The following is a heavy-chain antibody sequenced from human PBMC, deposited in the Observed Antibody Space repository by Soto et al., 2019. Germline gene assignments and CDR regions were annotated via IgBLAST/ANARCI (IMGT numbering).Heavy chain of an antibody. D-gene: IGHD1-7*01. CDR1: GYTLTELS. CDR2: FDPEDGET. V-gene: IGHV1-24*01. Sequence: QVPLVQSGAEVKKPGASVKVSCKVSGYTLTELSMHWVRHAPGKGLEGMGGFDPEDGETIYAQKFQGRVTMTEDTSPDTSYMELSSLRSEDTAVYYCATDITGTTGFDYWGQGTLVTVSS. CDR3: ATDITGTTGFDY. J-gene: IGHJ4*02.